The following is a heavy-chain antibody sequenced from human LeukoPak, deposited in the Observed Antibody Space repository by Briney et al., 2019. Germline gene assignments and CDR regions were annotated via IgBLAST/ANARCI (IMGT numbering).Heavy chain of an antibody. V-gene: IGHV3-30*02. CDR2: IRYDASNK. CDR1: GISFRSYG. Sequence: GRSLRLSCAASGISFRSYGMHWVRQAPGKGLEWVTFIRYDASNKYYAESVKGRFTISRDNSRNTVFLQMNSLRAEDTAIYCCATDISTHYFGSWGQGSLVTVSS. D-gene: IGHD3-9*01. CDR3: ATDISTHYFGS. J-gene: IGHJ4*02.